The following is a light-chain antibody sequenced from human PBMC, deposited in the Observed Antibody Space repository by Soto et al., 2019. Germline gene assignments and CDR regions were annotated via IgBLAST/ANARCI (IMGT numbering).Light chain of an antibody. V-gene: IGLV2-14*03. Sequence: QSLLTQPASVSGSPGQSITISCTGTSSDIGHYDYVSWYQQHPGKAPKLMIYHVTYRPSGVSNRYSGSKSGNSASLTISGLQADNEADYYCCSLTTSHTYVFGSGTKVTVL. CDR3: CSLTTSHTYV. J-gene: IGLJ1*01. CDR1: SSDIGHYDY. CDR2: HVT.